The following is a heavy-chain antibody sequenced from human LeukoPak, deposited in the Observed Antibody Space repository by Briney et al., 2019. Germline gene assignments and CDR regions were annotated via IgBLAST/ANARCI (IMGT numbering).Heavy chain of an antibody. CDR2: IDPSDFDT. J-gene: IGHJ3*02. CDR3: ARLCWACGRAFDI. V-gene: IGHV5-10-1*01. D-gene: IGHD2-15*01. CDR1: GYSFVSNW. Sequence: GESLKISCEGSGYSFVSNWITWVRQMPGKGLEWLGRIDPSDFDTNHNPSFQGHVTISVDQSISTAYLQWSSLRASDSAMYYCARLCWACGRAFDIWGQGTMVTVSS.